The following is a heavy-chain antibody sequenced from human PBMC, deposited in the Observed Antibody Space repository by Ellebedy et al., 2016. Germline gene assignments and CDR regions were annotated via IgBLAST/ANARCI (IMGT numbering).Heavy chain of an antibody. CDR3: ARDADGHLDY. CDR1: GFTFSSFS. CDR2: ISSSSRYI. Sequence: GGSLRLSCAASGFTFSSFSMNWVRQAPGKGLEWVSSISSSSRYIYYADSLKGRFTISRDNANNSLFLQMNSLRAEDTAVYYCARDADGHLDYWGQGTLVTVSS. J-gene: IGHJ4*02. V-gene: IGHV3-21*01. D-gene: IGHD2-8*01.